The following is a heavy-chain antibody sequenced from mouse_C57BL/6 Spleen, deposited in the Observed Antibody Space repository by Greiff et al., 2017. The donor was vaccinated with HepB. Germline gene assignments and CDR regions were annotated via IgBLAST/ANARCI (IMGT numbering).Heavy chain of an antibody. D-gene: IGHD1-1*01. Sequence: SGAELVRPGASVKMSCKASGYTFTSYNMHWVKQTPRQGLEWIGAIYPGNGDTSYNQKFKGKATLTVDKSSSTAYMQLSSLTSEDSAVYFWARAYGSSYVRPSWFAYWGQGTLVTVSA. J-gene: IGHJ3*01. CDR1: GYTFTSYN. CDR2: IYPGNGDT. CDR3: ARAYGSSYVRPSWFAY. V-gene: IGHV1-12*01.